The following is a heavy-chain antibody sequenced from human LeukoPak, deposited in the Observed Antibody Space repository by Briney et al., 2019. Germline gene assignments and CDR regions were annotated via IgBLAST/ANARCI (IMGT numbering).Heavy chain of an antibody. D-gene: IGHD1-26*01. V-gene: IGHV3-7*01. Sequence: GGALRLSCAASRFTFSRYWMTWVGQAPGKGLEGVANIKQDESEKYYLDSVKGRFTISRDNAKNSLFLQMNSLRVEDTAVYYCARDLGSGDVFGIWGQGTMVTVSS. CDR1: RFTFSRYW. CDR2: IKQDESEK. CDR3: ARDLGSGDVFGI. J-gene: IGHJ3*02.